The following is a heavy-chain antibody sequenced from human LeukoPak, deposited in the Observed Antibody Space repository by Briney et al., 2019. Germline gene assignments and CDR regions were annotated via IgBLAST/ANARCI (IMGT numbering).Heavy chain of an antibody. CDR3: ASPGGHVVVVPSDMYAFDI. Sequence: SVKVSCKASGGTSSSYSISWVRQAPGRGLEWMGRIIPVVSIANYAQKFQGRVTISADKSTNTAYMELTSLRSDDTAVYYCASPGGHVVVVPSDMYAFDIWGQGTMVTVSS. CDR2: IIPVVSIA. J-gene: IGHJ3*02. CDR1: GGTSSSYS. D-gene: IGHD2-2*01. V-gene: IGHV1-69*02.